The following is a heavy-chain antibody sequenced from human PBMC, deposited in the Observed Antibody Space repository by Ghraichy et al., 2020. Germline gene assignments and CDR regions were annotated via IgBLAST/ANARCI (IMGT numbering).Heavy chain of an antibody. Sequence: SETLSLTCTVSGGSVSSGGYYWSWFRQHPGQGLEWIGNIYYTGSTSYNPSLKSRLTISVDTSENQFSLKLSSVTAADTAVYYCARRYYSDGPFDYWGQGTLVTVSS. CDR2: IYYTGST. J-gene: IGHJ4*02. CDR1: GGSVSSGGYY. V-gene: IGHV4-31*03. D-gene: IGHD3-22*01. CDR3: ARRYYSDGPFDY.